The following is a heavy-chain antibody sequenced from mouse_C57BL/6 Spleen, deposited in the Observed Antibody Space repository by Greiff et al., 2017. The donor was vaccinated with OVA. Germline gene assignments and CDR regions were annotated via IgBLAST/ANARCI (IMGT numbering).Heavy chain of an antibody. CDR3: ARRGAYDYDEGFAY. J-gene: IGHJ3*01. Sequence: VQLQQSGAELMKPGASVKLSCKATGYTFTGYWIEWVKQRPGHGLEWIGEIVPGSGSTNYNEKFKGKATFTADTSSNTAYMQLSSLTTEDSAIYYCARRGAYDYDEGFAYWGQGTLVTVSA. D-gene: IGHD2-4*01. CDR2: IVPGSGST. V-gene: IGHV1-9*01. CDR1: GYTFTGYW.